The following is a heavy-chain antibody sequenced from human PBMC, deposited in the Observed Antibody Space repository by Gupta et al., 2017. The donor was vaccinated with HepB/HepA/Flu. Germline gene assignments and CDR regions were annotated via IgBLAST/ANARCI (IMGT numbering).Heavy chain of an antibody. CDR1: GFTFSDYA. CDR2: ISNNGGTN. Sequence: EVQLVESGGGLVQPGGSLRLSCAASGFTFSDYAIHWVRQAPGKGLEYVSAISNNGGTNYYAYAGNGRFTIYRDTSKKSLYLQMGRPTADATAVYYCAGEHGWTTRSYAFDYWGQGILVTVSS. J-gene: IGHJ4*02. CDR3: AGEHGWTTRSYAFDY. V-gene: IGHV3-64*01. D-gene: IGHD2-2*01.